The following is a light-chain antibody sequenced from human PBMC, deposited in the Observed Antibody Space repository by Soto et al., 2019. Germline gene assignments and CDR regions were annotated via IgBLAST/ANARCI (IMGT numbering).Light chain of an antibody. J-gene: IGKJ5*01. Sequence: DIQMTQSPSSLSASVGDRVTVTCRASQSIGTYLNWYQHKVGKAPKLLIYGASTLYSGVPSRFRGSEAGTDFTLTISSLQPEDSATYFCQESYSIPITFGQGTRLEMK. CDR1: QSIGTY. CDR3: QESYSIPIT. V-gene: IGKV1-39*01. CDR2: GAS.